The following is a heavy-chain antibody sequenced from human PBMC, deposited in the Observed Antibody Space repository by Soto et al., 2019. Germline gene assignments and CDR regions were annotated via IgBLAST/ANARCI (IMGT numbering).Heavy chain of an antibody. D-gene: IGHD2-2*02. CDR3: ARVNLYCSSTSCYSATYSCYYGMDV. Sequence: ASVKVSCKASGYTFTSYGISWVRQAPGQGLEWMGWISAYNGNTNYAQKLQGRVTMTTDTSTSTAYMELRSLRSDDTAVYYCARVNLYCSSTSCYSATYSCYYGMDVWGQGTTVTVSS. J-gene: IGHJ6*02. CDR2: ISAYNGNT. CDR1: GYTFTSYG. V-gene: IGHV1-18*04.